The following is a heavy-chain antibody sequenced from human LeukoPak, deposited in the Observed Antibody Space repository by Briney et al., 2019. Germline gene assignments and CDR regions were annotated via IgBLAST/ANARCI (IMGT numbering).Heavy chain of an antibody. V-gene: IGHV3-23*01. D-gene: IGHD6-19*01. CDR1: GFTFSSHT. CDR2: ITSNSGSI. J-gene: IGHJ4*02. Sequence: GGSLRLSCAASGFTFSSHTMTWVRQAAGKGLEWVSTITSNSGSIDYAGSVKGRFTISRDNSKNTLYLQMNSLRAEDTAVYYCAKFSQWPLRFFENWGQGTLVTVSS. CDR3: AKFSQWPLRFFEN.